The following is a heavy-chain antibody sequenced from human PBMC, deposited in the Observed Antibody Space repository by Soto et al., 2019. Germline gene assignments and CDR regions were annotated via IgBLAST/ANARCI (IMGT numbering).Heavy chain of an antibody. Sequence: QVQLQESGPGLVKPSETLSLTCTVSGGSISSYYWSWIRQPPGKGLEWIGYIYYSGSTNYNPSLRXRVTISVDTSKNLFSLKLSSVTAADTAVYYCARRYGSCFDIWGQGTMVTVSS. J-gene: IGHJ3*02. CDR2: IYYSGST. CDR1: GGSISSYY. D-gene: IGHD3-10*01. V-gene: IGHV4-59*08. CDR3: ARRYGSCFDI.